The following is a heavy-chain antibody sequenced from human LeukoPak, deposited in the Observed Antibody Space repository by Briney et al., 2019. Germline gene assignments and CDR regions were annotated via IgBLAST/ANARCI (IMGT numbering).Heavy chain of an antibody. V-gene: IGHV3-30*02. CDR2: IRYDGSNK. Sequence: GGSLRLSCAASGFTFSSYGMHWVRQAPGKGLEGVAFIRYDGSNKYYADPVKGRFTISRDNSKNTLYLQMNSLRAEDTAVYYCAKEKGITSSAVYYWGQGTLVTVSS. CDR3: AKEKGITSSAVYY. CDR1: GFTFSSYG. J-gene: IGHJ4*02. D-gene: IGHD3-10*01.